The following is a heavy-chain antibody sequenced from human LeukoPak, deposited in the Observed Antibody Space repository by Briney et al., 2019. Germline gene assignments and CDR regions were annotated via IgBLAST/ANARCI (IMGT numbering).Heavy chain of an antibody. CDR1: GYSISSGYY. V-gene: IGHV4-38-2*01. J-gene: IGHJ4*02. Sequence: PSETLSLTCAVSGYSISSGYYWGWIRQPPGKGLEWIGSIYHSGSTYYNPSLKSRVTISVDTSKNQFSLKLSSVTAADTAVYYCARGGGRAYSGSYYGEDYFDYWGQGTLVTVSS. CDR2: IYHSGST. CDR3: ARGGGRAYSGSYYGEDYFDY. D-gene: IGHD1-26*01.